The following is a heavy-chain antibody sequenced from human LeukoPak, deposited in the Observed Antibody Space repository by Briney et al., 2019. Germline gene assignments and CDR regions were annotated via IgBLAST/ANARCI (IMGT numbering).Heavy chain of an antibody. CDR1: GGSISGSSYY. V-gene: IGHV4-39*07. Sequence: PSETLSLTCTVSGGSISGSSYYWGWIRQPPGKGLEWIGSIYYSGSTYYNPSLKSRVTISVDTSKNQFSLKLSSVTAADTAVYYCARAAVTVYDYWGQGTLVTVSS. D-gene: IGHD4-17*01. J-gene: IGHJ4*02. CDR3: ARAAVTVYDY. CDR2: IYYSGST.